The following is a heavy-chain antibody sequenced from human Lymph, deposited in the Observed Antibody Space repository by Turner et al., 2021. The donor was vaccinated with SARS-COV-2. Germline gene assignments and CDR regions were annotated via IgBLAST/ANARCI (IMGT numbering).Heavy chain of an antibody. CDR3: ARPGTTFFLWGLDY. Sequence: EVQLVESGGGLVKPGGSLRLSCAASGFTFSSYSMNWVRQAPGKGLEWVSSISSSSIYINYADSVKGRFTISRDNAKNSLYLQMNSLRAEDTAVYYCARPGTTFFLWGLDYWGQGTLVAVSS. CDR2: ISSSSIYI. V-gene: IGHV3-21*01. D-gene: IGHD1-7*01. J-gene: IGHJ4*02. CDR1: GFTFSSYS.